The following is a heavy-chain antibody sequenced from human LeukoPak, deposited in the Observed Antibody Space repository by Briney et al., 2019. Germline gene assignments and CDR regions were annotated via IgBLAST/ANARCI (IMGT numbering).Heavy chain of an antibody. CDR2: MNPNSGNT. CDR3: ARGIRCSSTSCYRREYFQH. CDR1: GYTFTSYG. J-gene: IGHJ1*01. D-gene: IGHD2-2*02. V-gene: IGHV1-8*03. Sequence: ASVKVSCKASGYTFTSYGISWVRQAPGQGLEWMGWMNPNSGNTGYAQKFQGRVTITRNTSISTAYMELSSLRSEDTAVYYCARGIRCSSTSCYRREYFQHWGQGTLVTVSS.